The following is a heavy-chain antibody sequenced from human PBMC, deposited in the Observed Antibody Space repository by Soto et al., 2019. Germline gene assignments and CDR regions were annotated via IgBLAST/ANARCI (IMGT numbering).Heavy chain of an antibody. V-gene: IGHV4-59*01. CDR1: GGSISSYY. D-gene: IGHD6-13*01. J-gene: IGHJ6*02. CDR2: IYYSGST. CDR3: ARGTQQPATASSYNGTDV. Sequence: SETLSLTCTVSGGSISSYYWSWIRQPPGRGLEWIGYIYYSGSTNYNPSLKSRVTISVDTSKNQFSLKLSSVTAADTAVYYCARGTQQPATASSYNGTDVRRQATPVTVS.